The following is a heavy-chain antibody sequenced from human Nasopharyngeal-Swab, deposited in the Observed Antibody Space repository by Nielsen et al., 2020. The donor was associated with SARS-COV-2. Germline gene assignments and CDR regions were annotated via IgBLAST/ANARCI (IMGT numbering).Heavy chain of an antibody. Sequence: WIRQPPGKGLEWVSAISGSGGSTYYADSVKGRFTISRDNSKNTLYLQMNSLRAEDTAVYYCAKDLKPMYYDFWSGYYTDYYYYMDDWGKGTTVTVSS. J-gene: IGHJ6*03. CDR2: ISGSGGST. V-gene: IGHV3-23*01. CDR3: AKDLKPMYYDFWSGYYTDYYYYMDD. D-gene: IGHD3-3*01.